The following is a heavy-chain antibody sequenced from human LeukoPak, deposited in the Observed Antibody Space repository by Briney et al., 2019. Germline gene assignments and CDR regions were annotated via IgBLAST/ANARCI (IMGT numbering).Heavy chain of an antibody. D-gene: IGHD4-23*01. V-gene: IGHV3-23*01. CDR2: IGADVVGT. Sequence: GGSLRLSCAASGFTFSSYPMTWVRQAPGKGLEWISAIGADVVGTYYAASVQGRFTVSRDNSKNTLYLQMNSLRAEGTAVYYCAKESRLEGHTVAFDYWGQGSLVTVSS. CDR3: AKESRLEGHTVAFDY. CDR1: GFTFSSYP. J-gene: IGHJ4*02.